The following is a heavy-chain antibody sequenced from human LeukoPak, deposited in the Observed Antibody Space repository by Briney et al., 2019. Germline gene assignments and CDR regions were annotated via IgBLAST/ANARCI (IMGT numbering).Heavy chain of an antibody. CDR2: IYYSGST. V-gene: IGHV4-59*08. CDR3: ARHPRSGLRLNPYWYFDL. Sequence: SETLSLTCTVSGGSISSYYWSWIRQPPGKGLEWIGYIYYSGSTNYNPSLKSRVTISVDTSKNQFSLKLSSVTAADTAVYYCARHPRSGLRLNPYWYFDLWGRGTLVTVSS. J-gene: IGHJ2*01. D-gene: IGHD4-17*01. CDR1: GGSISSYY.